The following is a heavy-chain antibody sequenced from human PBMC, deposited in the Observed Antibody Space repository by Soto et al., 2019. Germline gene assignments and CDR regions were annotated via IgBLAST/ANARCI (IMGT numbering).Heavy chain of an antibody. J-gene: IGHJ4*02. CDR3: ASLLRLDIVVVPADGEIDY. D-gene: IGHD2-2*01. Sequence: SETLSLTCTVSGGSISSSSYYWGWIRQPPGKGLEWIGSIYYSGSTYYNPSLKSRVTISVDTSKNQFSLKLSSVTAADTAVYYCASLLRLDIVVVPADGEIDYWGQGTLVTVSS. CDR1: GGSISSSSYY. V-gene: IGHV4-39*01. CDR2: IYYSGST.